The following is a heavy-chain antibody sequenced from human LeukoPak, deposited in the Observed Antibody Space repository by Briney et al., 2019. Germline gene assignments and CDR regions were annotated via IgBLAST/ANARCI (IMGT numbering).Heavy chain of an antibody. CDR1: GFTFRDYG. CDR3: AKEFDY. CDR2: ISFDGINK. Sequence: GGSLRLSCAASGFTFRDYGMHWVRQAPGKGPEWVAIISFDGINKDCADSVKGRFTISRDNSKSTLYLQMNSPRAEDTAVYYCAKEFDYWGQGTLVTVSS. J-gene: IGHJ4*02. V-gene: IGHV3-30*18.